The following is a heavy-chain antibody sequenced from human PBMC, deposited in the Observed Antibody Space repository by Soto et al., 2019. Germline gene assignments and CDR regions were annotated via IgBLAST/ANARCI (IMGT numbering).Heavy chain of an antibody. J-gene: IGHJ4*02. V-gene: IGHV3-23*01. Sequence: GGSLRLSCAASGLTFSSYAMNWLRQAPGKGLEWVSGISGSADRTHYADFVKGRFTISRDNSKNTLNLQMNSLRAEDMAVYYCAKVNSAADLDYFHYWGQGTLVTVSS. CDR1: GLTFSSYA. D-gene: IGHD2-2*01. CDR2: ISGSADRT. CDR3: AKVNSAADLDYFHY.